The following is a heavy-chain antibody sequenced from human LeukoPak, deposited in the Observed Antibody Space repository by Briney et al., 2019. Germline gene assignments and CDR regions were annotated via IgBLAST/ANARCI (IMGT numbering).Heavy chain of an antibody. V-gene: IGHV3-15*01. CDR1: GFTFSEAW. J-gene: IGHJ4*02. Sequence: GGSLRLSCAASGFTFSEAWMNWVRQAPGKGLEWVSHIKNRPDGGTTDYAAPVKGRFTISRDDSKNTLYLQMNGLKTEDTAVYYCTTDIWTYSARDYWGQGTLVTVSS. D-gene: IGHD3/OR15-3a*01. CDR2: IKNRPDGGTT. CDR3: TTDIWTYSARDY.